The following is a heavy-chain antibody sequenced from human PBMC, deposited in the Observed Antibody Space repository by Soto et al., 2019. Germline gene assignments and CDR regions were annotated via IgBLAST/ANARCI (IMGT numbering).Heavy chain of an antibody. CDR3: SISNAYGRGDF. J-gene: IGHJ4*02. D-gene: IGHD4-17*01. CDR1: GGTFSSYT. CDR2: IIPIFGTT. Sequence: QVQLVQSVAEVKKPGYSVKVSCTASGGTFSSYTVSWVRQAHGQGLEWMGVIIPIFGTTNYAQKFQGRVTITADEATSTGYMEVSSLRSEDTAVYYCSISNAYGRGDFWGQGTLVTVSS. V-gene: IGHV1-69*01.